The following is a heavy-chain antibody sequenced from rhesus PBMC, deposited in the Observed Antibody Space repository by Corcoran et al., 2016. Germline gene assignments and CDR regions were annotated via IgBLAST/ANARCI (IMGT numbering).Heavy chain of an antibody. Sequence: QVTLKESGPALVKPTQTLTLTCTFSGFSLSTRGLGVGWVRQPSRKTLEWLAHIYWNDDKYYSTSRKSRLTISKDTSKNQVVLTMTNMDPVDTATYYCARRTGGSGFDYWGQGVLVTVSS. CDR2: IYWNDDK. V-gene: IGHV2-1*01. J-gene: IGHJ4*01. CDR1: GFSLSTRGLG. CDR3: ARRTGGSGFDY. D-gene: IGHD3-9*01.